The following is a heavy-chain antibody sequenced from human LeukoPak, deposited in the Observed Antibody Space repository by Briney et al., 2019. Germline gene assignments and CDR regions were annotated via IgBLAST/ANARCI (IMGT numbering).Heavy chain of an antibody. Sequence: PSETLSLTCTVSGGSLSSGSYYWSWIRQPAGKGLEWIGRIYTSGSTNYNPSLKSRVTISVDTSKNQFSLKLSSVTAADTAVYYCARPGQDGSSSLDGFDIWGQGTIVTVSS. V-gene: IGHV4-61*02. CDR3: ARPGQDGSSSLDGFDI. CDR2: IYTSGST. CDR1: GGSLSSGSYY. J-gene: IGHJ3*02. D-gene: IGHD3-22*01.